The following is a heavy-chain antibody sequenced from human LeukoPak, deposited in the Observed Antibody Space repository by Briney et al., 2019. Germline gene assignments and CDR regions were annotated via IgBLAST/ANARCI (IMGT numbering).Heavy chain of an antibody. CDR2: IIDGGSST. V-gene: IGHV3-23*01. CDR3: ARTLIPLEDGGNAEDFDY. J-gene: IGHJ4*02. CDR1: GFTFSRNV. Sequence: GGSLRLSCAASGFTFSRNVMSWVRQAPGKGLEWVSAIIDGGSSTYYADSVKGRFTISRDNSKNTLYLQMNSLRAEDTAVYYCARTLIPLEDGGNAEDFDYWGQGTLVTVFS. D-gene: IGHD4-23*01.